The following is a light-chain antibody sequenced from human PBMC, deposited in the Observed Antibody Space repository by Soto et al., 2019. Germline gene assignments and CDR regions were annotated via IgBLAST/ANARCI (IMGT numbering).Light chain of an antibody. CDR2: EVS. Sequence: QSVLTQPPYVSGSPGQSVAISCTGTSSVVGSYNRVSWYQQPPGAAPRLMIYEVSNRPSGVPDRFSGSKSGNTASLTISGLQAEDEADYYCNSYTGSSAFVFGTGTESPS. CDR3: NSYTGSSAFV. J-gene: IGLJ1*01. V-gene: IGLV2-18*02. CDR1: SSVVGSYNR.